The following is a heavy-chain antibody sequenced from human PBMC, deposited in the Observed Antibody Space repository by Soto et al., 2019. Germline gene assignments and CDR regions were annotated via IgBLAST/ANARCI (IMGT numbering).Heavy chain of an antibody. V-gene: IGHV4-34*01. CDR3: ARGQYYYDSSGRVRYYYYYGMDV. CDR2: INHSGST. Sequence: QVQLQQWGAGLLKPSETLSLTCAVYGGSFSGYYWSWIRQPPGKGLEWMGEINHSGSTNYNPSLKSRVTISVDTSKNQFSLKLSSVTAADTAVYYCARGQYYYDSSGRVRYYYYYGMDVWGQGTTVTVSS. D-gene: IGHD3-22*01. J-gene: IGHJ6*02. CDR1: GGSFSGYY.